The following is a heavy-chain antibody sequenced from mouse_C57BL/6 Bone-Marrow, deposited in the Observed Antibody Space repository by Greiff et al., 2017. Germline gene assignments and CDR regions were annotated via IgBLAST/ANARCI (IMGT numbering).Heavy chain of an antibody. CDR3: ARSWLLYFDY. CDR2: IYPGDGDT. J-gene: IGHJ2*01. D-gene: IGHD2-3*01. Sequence: QVQLKESGPELVKPGASVKISCKASGYAFSSSWMNWVKQRPGKGLEWIGRIYPGDGDTNYNGKFKGKATLTADKSSSTAYMQLSSLTSEDSAVYFCARSWLLYFDYWGQGTTLTVSS. CDR1: GYAFSSSW. V-gene: IGHV1-82*01.